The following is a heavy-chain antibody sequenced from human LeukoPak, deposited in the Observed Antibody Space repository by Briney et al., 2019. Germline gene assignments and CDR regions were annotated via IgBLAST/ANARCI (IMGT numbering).Heavy chain of an antibody. D-gene: IGHD5-24*01. CDR1: GGPSSSYY. V-gene: IGHV4-59*08. J-gene: IGHJ4*02. CDR3: ARHSRDGPEDY. Sequence: SETLSLTCTVSGGPSSSYYWSWIRQPPGKGLEWIGYIYYSGSTNYNPSLKSRVTISVDTSKDQFSLKLSSVTAADTAVYYCARHSRDGPEDYWGQGTLVTVSS. CDR2: IYYSGST.